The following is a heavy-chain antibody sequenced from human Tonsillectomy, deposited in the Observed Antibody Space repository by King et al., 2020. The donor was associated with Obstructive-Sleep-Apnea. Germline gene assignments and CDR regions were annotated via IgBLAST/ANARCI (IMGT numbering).Heavy chain of an antibody. V-gene: IGHV4-39*07. CDR1: GGSISSSSYY. J-gene: IGHJ4*02. CDR3: ARGHYYDSSGYYYGFYYFDY. Sequence: LQLQESGPGLVKPSETLSLTCTVSGGSISSSSYYWGWIRQPPGKGLEWIGSIYYSGSTYYNPSLKSRVTISVDTSKNQFSLKLGSVTAADTAVYYCARGHYYDSSGYYYGFYYFDYWGQGTLVTVSS. D-gene: IGHD3-22*01. CDR2: IYYSGST.